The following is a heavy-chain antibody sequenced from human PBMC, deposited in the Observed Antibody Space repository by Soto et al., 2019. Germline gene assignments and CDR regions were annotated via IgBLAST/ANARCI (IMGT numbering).Heavy chain of an antibody. CDR3: ARGGYYDSSGSRNYHYYGMDV. D-gene: IGHD3-22*01. J-gene: IGHJ6*02. Sequence: QAQLVQSGAEVKKPGASVKVSCKASGYTFSSYGISWVRQAPGEGLEWLGWISPYNDDTNYAQKLQGRGTMNTDTSTRTAYMDLRSLRSDDTAVYYCARGGYYDSSGSRNYHYYGMDVWGQGTTVTVSS. CDR2: ISPYNDDT. V-gene: IGHV1-18*01. CDR1: GYTFSSYG.